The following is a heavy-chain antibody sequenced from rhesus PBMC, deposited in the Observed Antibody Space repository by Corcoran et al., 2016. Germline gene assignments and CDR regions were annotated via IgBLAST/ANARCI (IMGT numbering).Heavy chain of an antibody. CDR1: GTSISSRSW. V-gene: IGHV4-93*01. CDR2: AYGGDGRT. CDR3: ARDLNRAGYFDY. J-gene: IGHJ4*01. Sequence: QVQLQESGPAVVKPSETLSLSCGVSGTSISSRSWWTWIRQSPGKGLEWIGGAYGGDGRTAYSPPLKSRGFISKDTSKNHFSLKLSSVTAADTAVYYCARDLNRAGYFDYWGQGVLVTVSS.